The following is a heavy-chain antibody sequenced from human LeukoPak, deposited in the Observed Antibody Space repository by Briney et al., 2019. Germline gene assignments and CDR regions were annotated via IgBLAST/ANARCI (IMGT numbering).Heavy chain of an antibody. CDR3: ARVVLRGQFYGMDV. CDR1: GGTFSSYA. Sequence: WASVKVSCKASGGTFSSYAISWVRQAPGQGLEWMGWINPNSGGTNYAQTFQGRVTMTRDTSISTAYMELSRLRSDDTAVYYCARVVLRGQFYGMDVWGQGTTVTVSS. D-gene: IGHD2-15*01. CDR2: INPNSGGT. V-gene: IGHV1-2*02. J-gene: IGHJ6*02.